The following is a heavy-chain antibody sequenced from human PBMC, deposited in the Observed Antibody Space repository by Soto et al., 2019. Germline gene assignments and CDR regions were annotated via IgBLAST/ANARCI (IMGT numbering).Heavy chain of an antibody. J-gene: IGHJ4*02. CDR2: ISYDGSNK. V-gene: IGHV3-30*03. D-gene: IGHD6-19*01. Sequence: GGSLRLSCAASGFTFSSYGMHWVRQAPGKGLEWVAVISYDGSNKYYADSVKGRFTISRDNSKNTLYLQMNSLRAEDTAVYYCARSLHDRGQWLVNLHYWGQGTLVTVSS. CDR1: GFTFSSYG. CDR3: ARSLHDRGQWLVNLHY.